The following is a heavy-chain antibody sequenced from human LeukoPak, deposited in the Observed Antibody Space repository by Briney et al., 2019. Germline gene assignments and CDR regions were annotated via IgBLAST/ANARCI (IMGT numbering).Heavy chain of an antibody. D-gene: IGHD6-13*01. CDR1: GFAFGSEA. V-gene: IGHV3-23*01. Sequence: GGSLRLSCAVSGFAFGSEAMSWVRQSPARGLEWVASISPGGGTTYYADYVKGRFTISRDNSKNTLHLQMNSLRTEDTAVYYCARVKGGIAAAGNYFDYWGQGTLVTVSS. CDR3: ARVKGGIAAAGNYFDY. J-gene: IGHJ4*02. CDR2: ISPGGGTT.